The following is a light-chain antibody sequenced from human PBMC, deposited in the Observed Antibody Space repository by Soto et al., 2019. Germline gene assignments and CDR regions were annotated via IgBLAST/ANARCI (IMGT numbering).Light chain of an antibody. CDR2: AAS. J-gene: IGKJ1*01. Sequence: DIQMTQSPSSLSASVGARVTITCRASQSISSYLNWYQQKPGKAPKLLIYAASSLQSGVPSRFSGSGSGTDFTLTISSLQPEDFATYYCQQLNNYPRTFGQGAKVDIK. CDR1: QSISSY. V-gene: IGKV1-39*01. CDR3: QQLNNYPRT.